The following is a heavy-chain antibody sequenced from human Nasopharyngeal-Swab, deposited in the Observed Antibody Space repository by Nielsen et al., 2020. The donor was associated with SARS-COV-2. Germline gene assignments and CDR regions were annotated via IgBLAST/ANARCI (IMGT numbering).Heavy chain of an antibody. V-gene: IGHV4-34*01. CDR3: AGYCSSTSCYGSYYFDY. CDR2: INHSGST. D-gene: IGHD2-2*01. Sequence: WIRQPPGKGLEWIGEINHSGSTNYNPSLKSRVTILVDTSKNQFSLKLSSVTAADTAVYYCAGYCSSTSCYGSYYFDYWGQGTLVTVSS. J-gene: IGHJ4*02.